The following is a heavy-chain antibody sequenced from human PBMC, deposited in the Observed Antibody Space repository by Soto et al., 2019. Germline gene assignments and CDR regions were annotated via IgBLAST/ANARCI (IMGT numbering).Heavy chain of an antibody. CDR3: AGDFDYFDY. Sequence: PSETLSLTCTVSGGSVSSGSYYWSWIRQPPGKGLEWIGYIYYTGRTNYNPSLKSRVTISVDTSKNQFSLELSSVTAADTAVYYCAGDFDYFDYWGQGXLVTVYS. CDR2: IYYTGRT. CDR1: GGSVSSGSYY. V-gene: IGHV4-61*01. D-gene: IGHD3-3*01. J-gene: IGHJ4*02.